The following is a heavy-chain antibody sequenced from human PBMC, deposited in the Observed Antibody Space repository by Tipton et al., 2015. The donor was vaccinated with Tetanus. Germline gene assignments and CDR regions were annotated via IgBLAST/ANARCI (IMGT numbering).Heavy chain of an antibody. CDR1: GFAVAVNY. D-gene: IGHD2-2*03. CDR2: ISGSGGST. J-gene: IGHJ4*02. Sequence: SLRLSCAASGFAVAVNYMTWVRQAPGKGLECVSGISGSGGSTYYAYSVKGRFTISRDNSKNTLYLQMNSLRAEDTAVYYCARDLDGYCSSTNCYRGYFDYWGRGTLVTVSS. CDR3: ARDLDGYCSSTNCYRGYFDY. V-gene: IGHV3-23*01.